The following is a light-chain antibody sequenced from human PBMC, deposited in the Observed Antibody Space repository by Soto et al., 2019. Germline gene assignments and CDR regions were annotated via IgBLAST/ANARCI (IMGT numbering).Light chain of an antibody. J-gene: IGLJ1*01. Sequence: VLTQPASVSGSPGQSVTISCTGTSSDVGGYKYVSWYQQHPGKVPKLMIFEVSNRPSGVSHRFSGSKSANTASLTISGLLAEDEAIYYCTSYAGSSTLVFGAGTKVTVL. CDR2: EVS. CDR1: SSDVGGYKY. CDR3: TSYAGSSTLV. V-gene: IGLV2-14*01.